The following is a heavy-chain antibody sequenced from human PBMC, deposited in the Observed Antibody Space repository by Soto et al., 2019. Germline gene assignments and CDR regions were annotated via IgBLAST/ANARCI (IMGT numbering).Heavy chain of an antibody. CDR1: GFTFRNFV. CDR2: IRATGGQT. D-gene: IGHD2-21*01. V-gene: IGHV3-23*01. CDR3: AQDRGWGVVSPSHDY. Sequence: EVQLLESGGAMVQPGGSLRLSCAASGFTFRNFVMSWVRQAPGKGLEWVSAIRATGGQTFYADSVKGRFIISRDNSKNMLYLQINSLRDEDTALYFCAQDRGWGVVSPSHDYWGQGTLVTVSS. J-gene: IGHJ4*02.